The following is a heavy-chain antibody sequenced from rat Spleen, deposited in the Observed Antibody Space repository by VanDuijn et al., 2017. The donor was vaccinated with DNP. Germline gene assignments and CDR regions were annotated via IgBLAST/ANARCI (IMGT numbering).Heavy chain of an antibody. Sequence: EVKLVESGGDLVQPGRSLQLSCVASGFSVSHDWMTWIRQIPGKGLEWVASITSGGDTTYYPDSVKGRFTISRDNAKSTLYLQMDSLRSEETATYYCARHYGYNYFDCWGQGVMVTVSS. D-gene: IGHD1-9*01. CDR3: ARHYGYNYFDC. CDR1: GFSVSHDW. V-gene: IGHV5-31*01. J-gene: IGHJ2*01. CDR2: ITSGGDTT.